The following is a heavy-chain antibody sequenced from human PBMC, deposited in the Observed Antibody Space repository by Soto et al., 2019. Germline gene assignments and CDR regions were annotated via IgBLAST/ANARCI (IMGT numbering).Heavy chain of an antibody. CDR1: GYTFSNYG. Sequence: QVQLVQSGDQVKKSGASVKVSCKASGYTFSNYGISRVRQAPRQGLEWMGWISGYNGLTAYAQNVQGKVTMTIDTPTRTVFMELTCLRSNDTAVDSCARDEGIRGFDSWGQGPLVTVSS. CDR3: ARDEGIRGFDS. D-gene: IGHD2-21*01. J-gene: IGHJ4*02. CDR2: ISGYNGLT. V-gene: IGHV1-18*04.